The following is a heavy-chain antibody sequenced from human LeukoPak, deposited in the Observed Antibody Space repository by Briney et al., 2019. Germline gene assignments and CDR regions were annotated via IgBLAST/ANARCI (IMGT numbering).Heavy chain of an antibody. Sequence: GGTLRLSCAASGFTISSYSMNWVRQAPAYGLTWVSSISSSSSYIYYADSVKGRFTISRDNAKNSLYLQMNSLRAEDTAVYYCARAQEEIDAFNIGGQGTMVTVSS. CDR3: ARAQEEIDAFNI. CDR2: ISSSSSYI. CDR1: GFTISSYS. D-gene: IGHD5-24*01. V-gene: IGHV3-21*01. J-gene: IGHJ3*02.